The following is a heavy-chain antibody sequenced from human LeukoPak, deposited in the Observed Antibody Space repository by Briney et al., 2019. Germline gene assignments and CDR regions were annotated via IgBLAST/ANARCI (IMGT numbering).Heavy chain of an antibody. CDR1: GFTFIVYA. D-gene: IGHD3-10*01. CDR3: AKDRYVGAQPDY. Sequence: GGSLRLSCAASGFTFIVYAMHWVLQAPGKGLEWVSLISGDGGSTYYADSVKGRFTISRDNSKNSLYLQMNSLRTEDTALYYCAKDRYVGAQPDYWGQGTLVTVSS. CDR2: ISGDGGST. J-gene: IGHJ4*02. V-gene: IGHV3-43*02.